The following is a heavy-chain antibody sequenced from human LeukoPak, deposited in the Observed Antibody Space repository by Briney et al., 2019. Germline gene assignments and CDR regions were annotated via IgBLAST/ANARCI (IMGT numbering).Heavy chain of an antibody. J-gene: IGHJ5*02. Sequence: PGGSLRLSCAASGFTFSSYSMNWVRQAPGKGLEWVSSISSSSSYIYYADSVKGRFTISRDNAKNSLYLQMNSLRAEGTAVYYCARDLYCSSTSCYYNWFDPWGQGTLVTVSS. V-gene: IGHV3-21*01. CDR3: ARDLYCSSTSCYYNWFDP. D-gene: IGHD2-2*01. CDR1: GFTFSSYS. CDR2: ISSSSSYI.